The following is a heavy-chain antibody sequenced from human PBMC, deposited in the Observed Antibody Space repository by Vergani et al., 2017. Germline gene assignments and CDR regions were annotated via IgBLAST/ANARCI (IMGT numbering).Heavy chain of an antibody. CDR2: IGSSSSTI. CDR1: GFTFSTYS. CDR3: ARRDYGGDGY. V-gene: IGHV3-48*01. D-gene: IGHD4-23*01. J-gene: IGHJ4*02. Sequence: EVQLVESGGGLVQPGGSLRLSCAASGFTFSTYSMNWVRQAPGKGLEWVSYIGSSSSTIYYAYSVKGRFTISRDNAKNSLYLQMNSLRAEDTAVYYCARRDYGGDGYWGQGTLVTVSS.